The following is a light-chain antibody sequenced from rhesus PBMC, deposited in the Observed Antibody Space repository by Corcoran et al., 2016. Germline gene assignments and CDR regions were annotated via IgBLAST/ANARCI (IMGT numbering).Light chain of an antibody. J-gene: IGKJ1*01. CDR1: QSVGSY. V-gene: IGKV3-24*04. CDR3: QQSSNLWT. CDR2: GAS. Sequence: ETVVTQSPATLSLSPGERATLSCRASQSVGSYLAWYQQKPGQAPRLRIYGASSRATGIPDRFSGSGSGTDFTLTISSLEPEDVGVYYCQQSSNLWTFGQGTKVEIQ.